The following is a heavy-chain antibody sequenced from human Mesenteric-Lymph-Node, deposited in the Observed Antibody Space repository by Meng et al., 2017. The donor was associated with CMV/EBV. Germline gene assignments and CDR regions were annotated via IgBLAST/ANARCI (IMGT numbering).Heavy chain of an antibody. J-gene: IGHJ4*02. Sequence: CKPSGYTFTTYYIHWVRQAPGQGLEWMGLINPSGGGTAYAQKFQARVTMTTDTSTSTVYMGLSSLTSEDTAVYYCARAPGYRAGFDYWGQGTLVTVSS. V-gene: IGHV1-46*01. CDR2: INPSGGGT. CDR1: GYTFTTYY. D-gene: IGHD5-12*01. CDR3: ARAPGYRAGFDY.